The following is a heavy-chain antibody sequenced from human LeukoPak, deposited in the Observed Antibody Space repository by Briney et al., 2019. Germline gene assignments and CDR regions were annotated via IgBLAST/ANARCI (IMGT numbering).Heavy chain of an antibody. D-gene: IGHD2/OR15-2a*01. J-gene: IGHJ4*02. CDR1: GYSFTAYG. CDR2: ISFNT. V-gene: IGHV3-23*01. CDR3: VKGHTDYYFTIDS. Sequence: PGGSLRLSCAASGYSFTAYGMGWVRQALGKGPEWVAAISFNTHYPDSVKGRFTISRDNSKNTLYLQMNNLRAEDTAVYYCVKGHTDYYFTIDSWGQGTLVTVSS.